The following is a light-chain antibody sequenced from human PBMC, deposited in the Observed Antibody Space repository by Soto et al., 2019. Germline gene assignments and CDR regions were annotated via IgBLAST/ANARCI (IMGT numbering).Light chain of an antibody. Sequence: ESLMTQSPPTLSASVGDRVTTTCRASQPISSWLAWYHQKPGKAPKLLIYDASNLESGVPSRFSGSGSGTEFTITISSMQAEDFGMYECQRYEDYWWFAQGTRVDIK. CDR3: QRYEDYWW. CDR2: DAS. CDR1: QPISSW. J-gene: IGKJ1*01. V-gene: IGKV1-5*01.